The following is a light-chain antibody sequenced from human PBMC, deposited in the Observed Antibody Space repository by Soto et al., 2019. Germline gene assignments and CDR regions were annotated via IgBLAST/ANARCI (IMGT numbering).Light chain of an antibody. CDR3: SSYTTTSTYV. CDR1: SSDVGAYDY. Sequence: SALTQPASVSGSPGQSITISCTGTSSDVGAYDYVSWYQQHPGKAPMFMIYEVTNRPSGVSHRFSGSKSGNTASLTISGLQAEDEADYYCSSYTTTSTYVFGTGTKVTVL. J-gene: IGLJ1*01. V-gene: IGLV2-14*01. CDR2: EVT.